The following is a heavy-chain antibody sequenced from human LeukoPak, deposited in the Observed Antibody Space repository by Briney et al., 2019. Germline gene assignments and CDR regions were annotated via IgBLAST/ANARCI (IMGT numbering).Heavy chain of an antibody. D-gene: IGHD3-3*01. Sequence: PGGSLRLSCAASGFTFSDYYMSWIRQAPGKGLEWVSYISSSGSTIYYADSVKGRFTISRDNAKNSLYLQMSSLRAEDTAVYYCARVGDRRFLEWLLNNNWFDPWGQGTLVTVSS. V-gene: IGHV3-11*04. CDR1: GFTFSDYY. J-gene: IGHJ5*02. CDR2: ISSSGSTI. CDR3: ARVGDRRFLEWLLNNNWFDP.